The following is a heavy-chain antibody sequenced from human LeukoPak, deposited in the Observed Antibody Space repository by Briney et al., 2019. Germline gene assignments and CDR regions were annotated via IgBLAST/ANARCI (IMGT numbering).Heavy chain of an antibody. J-gene: IGHJ5*02. D-gene: IGHD3-9*01. CDR3: ASTREGYDILTGYYINWFDP. CDR2: IIPIFGTA. CDR1: GGTFSSYA. V-gene: IGHV1-69*05. Sequence: SVKVSCKASGGTFSSYAISWLRQAPGQGLEWMGGIIPIFGTANYAQKFQGRVTITTDESTSTAYMELSSLRSEDTAVYYCASTREGYDILTGYYINWFDPWGQGTLVTVSS.